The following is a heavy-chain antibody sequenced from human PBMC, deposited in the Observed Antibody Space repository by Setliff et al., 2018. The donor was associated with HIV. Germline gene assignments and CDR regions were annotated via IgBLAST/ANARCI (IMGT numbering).Heavy chain of an antibody. Sequence: SVKVSCKASGGTFNSYTVSWVRQAPGQGLEWMGGIIPIFGTANYAQKFQGRVTITTDESTSTAYMELSSLRSEDTAVYYCARGRTDGYSGYDYFDYWGQGTLVTVSS. CDR1: GGTFNSYT. V-gene: IGHV1-69*05. D-gene: IGHD5-12*01. CDR3: ARGRTDGYSGYDYFDY. J-gene: IGHJ4*02. CDR2: IIPIFGTA.